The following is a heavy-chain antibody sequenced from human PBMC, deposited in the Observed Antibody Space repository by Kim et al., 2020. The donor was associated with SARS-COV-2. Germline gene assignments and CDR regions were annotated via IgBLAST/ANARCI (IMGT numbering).Heavy chain of an antibody. J-gene: IGHJ4*02. Sequence: SETLSLTCDVSGASISSGSYSWSWIRQPPGQGLEWIASIYQSGGTYYNPSLKSRATISVDRSKNQFSLTLPSVTAADTAVYYCTRGPHTDYFDYWGQGT. CDR3: TRGPHTDYFDY. V-gene: IGHV4-30-2*01. CDR1: GASISSGSYS. CDR2: IYQSGGT.